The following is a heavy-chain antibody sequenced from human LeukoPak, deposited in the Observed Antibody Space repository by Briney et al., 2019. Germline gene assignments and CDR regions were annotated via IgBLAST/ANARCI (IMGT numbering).Heavy chain of an antibody. Sequence: PGGSLRLSCAASGFTFSSYSMNWVRQAPGKGLEWVSSISSSSSYIYYADSVKGRFTISRDNAKNSLYLQMNSLRAEDTAVYYCASLAYCSSTSCEGMDVWGQGTTVTVSS. V-gene: IGHV3-21*01. J-gene: IGHJ6*02. CDR2: ISSSSSYI. D-gene: IGHD2-2*01. CDR1: GFTFSSYS. CDR3: ASLAYCSSTSCEGMDV.